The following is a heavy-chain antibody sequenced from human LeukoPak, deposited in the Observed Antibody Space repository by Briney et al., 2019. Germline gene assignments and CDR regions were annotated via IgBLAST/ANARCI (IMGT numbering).Heavy chain of an antibody. D-gene: IGHD5-12*01. Sequence: GGSLRLSCAASGFTFDDYAMHWVRQAPGKGLEWVSGISWNSGSIGYADSVKGRFTISRDNAKNSLYLQMNSLRAEDTAVYYCARDSGGYGFDYWGQGTLVTVSS. J-gene: IGHJ4*02. CDR2: ISWNSGSI. CDR3: ARDSGGYGFDY. V-gene: IGHV3-9*01. CDR1: GFTFDDYA.